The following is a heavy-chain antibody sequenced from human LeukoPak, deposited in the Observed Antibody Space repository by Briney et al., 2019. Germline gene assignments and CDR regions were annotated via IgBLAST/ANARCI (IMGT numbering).Heavy chain of an antibody. V-gene: IGHV3-23*01. J-gene: IGHJ4*02. D-gene: IGHD3-22*01. Sequence: GGSLRLSCAASGFTFSSYSMNWVRQAPGKGLEWASAISGSGGSTYYADSVKGRFTISRDNSKNTLYLQMNSLRAEDTAVYYCAKDEYYDSSGYYYGDYDYWGQGTLVTVSS. CDR2: ISGSGGST. CDR3: AKDEYYDSSGYYYGDYDY. CDR1: GFTFSSYS.